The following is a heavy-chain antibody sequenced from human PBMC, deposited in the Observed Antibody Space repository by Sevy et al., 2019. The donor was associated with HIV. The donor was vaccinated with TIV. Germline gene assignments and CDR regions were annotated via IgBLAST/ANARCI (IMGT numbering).Heavy chain of an antibody. V-gene: IGHV3-7*03. Sequence: GESLKISCAASGFTFSSYWMSWVRQAPGKGLEWVANIKQDGSEKYYVDSVKGRFTISRDNAKNSPYLQMNSLRADDTAVYYCARASRITMVRGVTGAFDFWGQGTMVTVSS. CDR3: ARASRITMVRGVTGAFDF. CDR2: IKQDGSEK. CDR1: GFTFSSYW. D-gene: IGHD3-10*01. J-gene: IGHJ3*01.